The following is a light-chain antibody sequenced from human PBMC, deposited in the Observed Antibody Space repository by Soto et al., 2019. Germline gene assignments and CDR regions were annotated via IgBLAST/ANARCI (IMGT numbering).Light chain of an antibody. CDR1: QSISSY. CDR3: QQSYSTPQT. Sequence: DIQMTQSPSSLSASVGDTVTITCQASQSISSYLNWYQQKPGKAPKLLIYAASSLQSGVPSRFSGSGSGADFTLTISSLQPEDFATYYCQQSYSTPQTFGQGTKVDIK. CDR2: AAS. V-gene: IGKV1-39*01. J-gene: IGKJ1*01.